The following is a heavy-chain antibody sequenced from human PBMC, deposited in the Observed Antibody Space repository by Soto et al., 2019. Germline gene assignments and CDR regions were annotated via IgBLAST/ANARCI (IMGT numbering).Heavy chain of an antibody. J-gene: IGHJ4*02. Sequence: ASVKVSCKASGDSFTSYPISWVRQAPGQGLEWMGGIIPMFGTPNYAQKFQGRLTITADKSTSTAYMELSGLRSEDTAVYYCARNGVAGMDFWGQGTLVTVSS. CDR1: GDSFTSYP. D-gene: IGHD3-3*01. CDR2: IIPMFGTP. V-gene: IGHV1-69*06. CDR3: ARNGVAGMDF.